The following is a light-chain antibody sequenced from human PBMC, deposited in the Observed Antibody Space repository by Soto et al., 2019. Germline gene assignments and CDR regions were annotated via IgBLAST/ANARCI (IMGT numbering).Light chain of an antibody. CDR2: AAS. Sequence: DIQMTQSPSSLSASVGDRVTITCRASQSISSYLNWYQQKPGKAPKLLIYAASSLQSGVPSRFSGSASGTDFTLLISSLQPEDFATYYCQQSYSTPPTFGQGTKVEIK. V-gene: IGKV1-39*01. CDR1: QSISSY. J-gene: IGKJ1*01. CDR3: QQSYSTPPT.